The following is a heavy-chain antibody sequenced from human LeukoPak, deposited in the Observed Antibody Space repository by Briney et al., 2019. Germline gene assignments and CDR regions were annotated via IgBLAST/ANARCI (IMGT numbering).Heavy chain of an antibody. CDR2: IKEDGSAQ. CDR3: ARHIVGEQNFDY. D-gene: IGHD3-16*02. CDR1: GFTFGAYW. Sequence: GGSLRLPCAAYGFTFGAYWMSWFRQAPGKGPEWVASIKEDGSAQYYVDSLEGRFTISRDNAKKSLYLQMDSMGVEDTAVYYCARHIVGEQNFDYWSQGTLVTVSS. J-gene: IGHJ4*02. V-gene: IGHV3-7*01.